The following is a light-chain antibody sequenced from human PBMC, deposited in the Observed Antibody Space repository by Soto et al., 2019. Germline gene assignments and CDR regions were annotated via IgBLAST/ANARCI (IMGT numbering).Light chain of an antibody. CDR1: QSVSSSL. V-gene: IGKV3-20*01. Sequence: EIVLTQSPDTLSLPPGERATLSCRVSQSVSSSLLAWYHQKPGQAPRLLIYRASSRATCIPDRFPGSGSGTDFTLTISRPEPEDFAVYYCQQYENSPLTFGGGTEVEIK. CDR3: QQYENSPLT. J-gene: IGKJ4*01. CDR2: RAS.